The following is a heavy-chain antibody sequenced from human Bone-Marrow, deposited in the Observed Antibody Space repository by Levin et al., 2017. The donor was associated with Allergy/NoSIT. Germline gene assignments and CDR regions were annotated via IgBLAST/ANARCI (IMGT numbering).Heavy chain of an antibody. J-gene: IGHJ6*02. CDR3: AKGSAHLPAAISRSLWSGYYQPDYYYYGMDV. Sequence: GGSLRLSCAASGFTFDDYAMHWVRQAPGKGLEWVSGISWNSGSIGYADSVKGRFTISRDNAKNSLYLQMNSLRAEDTALYYCAKGSAHLPAAISRSLWSGYYQPDYYYYGMDVWGQGTTVTVSS. D-gene: IGHD3-3*01. CDR2: ISWNSGSI. V-gene: IGHV3-9*01. CDR1: GFTFDDYA.